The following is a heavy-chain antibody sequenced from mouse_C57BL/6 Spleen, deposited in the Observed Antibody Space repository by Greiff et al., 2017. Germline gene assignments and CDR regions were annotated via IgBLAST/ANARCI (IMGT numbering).Heavy chain of an antibody. CDR3: AREAYSWAMDY. CDR1: GFTFSSYT. Sequence: EVKLMESGGGLVKPGGSLKLSCAASGFTFSSYTMSWVRQTPEKRLEWVATISGGGGNTYYPDSVKGRFTISRDNAKNTLYLQMSSLRSEDTAVYYCAREAYSWAMDYWGQGTSVTVSS. CDR2: ISGGGGNT. J-gene: IGHJ4*01. V-gene: IGHV5-9*04. D-gene: IGHD1-1*01.